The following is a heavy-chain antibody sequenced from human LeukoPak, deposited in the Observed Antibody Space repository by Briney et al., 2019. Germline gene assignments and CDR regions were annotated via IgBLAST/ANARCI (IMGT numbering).Heavy chain of an antibody. CDR2: IGTAGDT. J-gene: IGHJ2*01. CDR3: ARGRDGYSGYLGEDGYFDL. Sequence: GGSLRLSCAACGFTFSSYDMHWVRQATGKGPEWVSAIGTAGDTYYPGSAKGRFTVSRENAKNSLYLQMSNLRAGDTAVYYCARGRDGYSGYLGEDGYFDLWGRGTLVTVSS. V-gene: IGHV3-13*01. D-gene: IGHD5-12*01. CDR1: GFTFSSYD.